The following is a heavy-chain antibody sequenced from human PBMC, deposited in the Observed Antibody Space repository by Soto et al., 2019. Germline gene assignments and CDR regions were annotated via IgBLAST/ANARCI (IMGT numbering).Heavy chain of an antibody. Sequence: SVKVSCKASGGTFSSYAISWVRQAPGQGLEWMGGIIPIFGTANYAQKFQGRVTITADESTSTAYMELSSLRSEDTAVYYCARDHRVVAATRPRYNWFDPWGQGTLVTVSS. J-gene: IGHJ5*02. V-gene: IGHV1-69*13. CDR3: ARDHRVVAATRPRYNWFDP. CDR2: IIPIFGTA. CDR1: GGTFSSYA. D-gene: IGHD2-15*01.